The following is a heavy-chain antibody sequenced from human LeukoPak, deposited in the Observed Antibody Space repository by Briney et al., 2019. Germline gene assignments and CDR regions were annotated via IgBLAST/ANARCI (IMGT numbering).Heavy chain of an antibody. D-gene: IGHD6-19*01. CDR1: GFTFSSYW. CDR2: INHNGNVN. V-gene: IGHV3-7*01. Sequence: GGSLRLSCAASGFTFSSYWMNWARQAPGKGLEWVASINHNGNVNYYVDSVKGRFTISRDNAKNSLYLQMNSLRAEDTAVYYCARVIAVAGNYYFDYWGQGTLVTVSS. CDR3: ARVIAVAGNYYFDY. J-gene: IGHJ4*02.